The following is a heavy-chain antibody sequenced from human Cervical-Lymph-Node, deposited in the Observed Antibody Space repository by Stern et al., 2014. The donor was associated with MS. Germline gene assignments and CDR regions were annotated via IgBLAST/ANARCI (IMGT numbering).Heavy chain of an antibody. D-gene: IGHD6-19*01. CDR3: AKDLSSGWYSGAFDI. CDR1: GFTFSSYD. CDR2: ISYDGSNK. V-gene: IGHV3-30*18. Sequence: QMQLVQSGGGVVQPGRSLRLSCAASGFTFSSYDMHWVRQTPGKGLEWVAVISYDGSNKDYPDSVKGRFTISRDNSKNTLYLQMNSLRAEDTAVYYCAKDLSSGWYSGAFDIWGQGTVVTVSS. J-gene: IGHJ3*02.